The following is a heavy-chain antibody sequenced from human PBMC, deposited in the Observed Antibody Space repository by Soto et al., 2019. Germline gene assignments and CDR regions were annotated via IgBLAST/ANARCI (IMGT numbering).Heavy chain of an antibody. Sequence: ASVKVSCKASGGTFSSYAISWVRQAPGQGLEWMGGIIPIFGIANYAQKFQGRVTITADESTSTAYMELSSLRSEDTAVYYCARSIAAAVSREFDPWGQGTLVTVSS. CDR2: IIPIFGIA. CDR1: GGTFSSYA. J-gene: IGHJ5*02. CDR3: ARSIAAAVSREFDP. D-gene: IGHD6-13*01. V-gene: IGHV1-69*13.